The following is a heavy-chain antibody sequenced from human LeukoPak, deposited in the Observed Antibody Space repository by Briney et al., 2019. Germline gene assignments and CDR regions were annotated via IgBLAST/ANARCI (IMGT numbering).Heavy chain of an antibody. J-gene: IGHJ4*02. D-gene: IGHD6-13*01. V-gene: IGHV3-53*01. CDR2: IYSGGST. CDR3: ARAISSRWGFDY. Sequence: GGSLRLSCAASGITVSSKYMSWVRQAPGKGLEWVSVIYSGGSTYYADSVKGRFTISRDNSKNTLYLQMNSLRVEDTAMYYCARAISSRWGFDYWGQGSLVTVSS. CDR1: GITVSSKY.